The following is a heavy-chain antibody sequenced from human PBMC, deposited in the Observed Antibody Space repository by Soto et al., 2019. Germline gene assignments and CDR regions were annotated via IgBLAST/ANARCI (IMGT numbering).Heavy chain of an antibody. CDR3: TKDIRRNGDYGPHYFDY. CDR1: GFSFRDYD. D-gene: IGHD2-21*02. CDR2: LGAADDP. Sequence: EVQLVESGGGSVQPGESLRLSCAASGFSFRDYDMHWVRQRTGKGLEWVSGLGAADDPYYIASVKGRFSVSRDNAQNSLYLQMNSLRAEDTALYYCTKDIRRNGDYGPHYFDYWGQGTLVTVSS. V-gene: IGHV3-13*05. J-gene: IGHJ4*02.